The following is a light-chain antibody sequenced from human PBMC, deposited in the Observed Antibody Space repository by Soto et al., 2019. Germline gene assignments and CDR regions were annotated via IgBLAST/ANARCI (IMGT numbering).Light chain of an antibody. J-gene: IGLJ3*02. CDR1: NSNLGAGYD. CDR3: QAYDYSLTAFV. CDR2: GNR. Sequence: QSVLTQSPSASGTPGQRVSISCSGNNSNLGAGYDVHWYQQLPGAAPKLVVFGNRNRPSGVPERFSGSKSGTSASLAITGLQAEDEADYYCQAYDYSLTAFVFGGGTKVTVL. V-gene: IGLV1-40*01.